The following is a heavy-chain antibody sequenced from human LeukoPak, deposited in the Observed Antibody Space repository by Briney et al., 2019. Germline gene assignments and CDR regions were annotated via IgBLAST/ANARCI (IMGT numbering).Heavy chain of an antibody. D-gene: IGHD6-13*01. CDR3: ARGGIAAAGYYYYYYMDV. CDR1: GGTFSSYA. Sequence: SSVKVSCKASGGTFSSYAISWLRQAPGQGLEWMGRIIPILGIASYAQKFQGRVTITADKSTSTAYMELSSLRSEDTAVYYCARGGIAAAGYYYYYYMDVWGKGTTVTVSS. CDR2: IIPILGIA. V-gene: IGHV1-69*04. J-gene: IGHJ6*03.